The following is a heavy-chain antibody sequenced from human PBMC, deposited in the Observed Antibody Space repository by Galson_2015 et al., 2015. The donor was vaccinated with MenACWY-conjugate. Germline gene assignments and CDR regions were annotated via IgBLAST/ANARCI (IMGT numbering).Heavy chain of an antibody. V-gene: IGHV3-30*18. CDR1: GFTFRRFG. CDR2: ISYDGSNE. J-gene: IGHJ6*03. Sequence: SLRLSCAASGFTFRRFGMHWVRQAPGKGLKWMAVISYDGSNESYADSVKGRFTISRDNSKNTLYLQMNSLRADDTAVYYCAKDWSVPYSTISYYFYMDVWGKGTTVTVSS. D-gene: IGHD6-13*01. CDR3: AKDWSVPYSTISYYFYMDV.